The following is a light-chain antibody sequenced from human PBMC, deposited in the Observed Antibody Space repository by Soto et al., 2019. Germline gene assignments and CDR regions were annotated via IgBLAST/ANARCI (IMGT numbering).Light chain of an antibody. Sequence: AIQMTQSPSSLSASLGDSVAITCRASQDIKNDLAWYRHRPGTAPKLLIYAATALQSGVPLRVSGSGSGTDFTLTISSLQPEDFATYYCLQDYNYPWTFGQGTKVEIK. J-gene: IGKJ1*01. V-gene: IGKV1-6*01. CDR1: QDIKND. CDR3: LQDYNYPWT. CDR2: AAT.